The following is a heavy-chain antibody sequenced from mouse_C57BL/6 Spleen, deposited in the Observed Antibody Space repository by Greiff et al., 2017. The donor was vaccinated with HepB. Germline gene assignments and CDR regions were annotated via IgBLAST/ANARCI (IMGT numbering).Heavy chain of an antibody. Sequence: VQLQESGAELVRPGTSVKVSCKASGYAFTNYLIEWVKQRPGQGLEWIGVINPGSGGTNYNEKFKGKATLTADKSSSTAYMQLSSLTSEDSAVYFCARPYGSSGTWFAYWGQGTLVTVSA. J-gene: IGHJ3*01. CDR1: GYAFTNYL. D-gene: IGHD1-1*01. CDR3: ARPYGSSGTWFAY. V-gene: IGHV1-54*01. CDR2: INPGSGGT.